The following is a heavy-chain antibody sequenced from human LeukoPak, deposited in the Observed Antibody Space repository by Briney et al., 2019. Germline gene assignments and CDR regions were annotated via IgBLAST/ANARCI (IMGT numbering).Heavy chain of an antibody. J-gene: IGHJ4*02. CDR2: IQYDGSNK. D-gene: IGHD2-8*01. CDR1: GFTFRIFG. CDR3: AKDRRIVRGYYFWC. Sequence: GSLRLPCASSGFTFRIFGMPWARQARGKGREWGGFIQYDGSNKYYADSVKGRFTISRDNSKNTLYLQMNSLRAEDTAVYYCAKDRRIVRGYYFWCWGQGALVTV. V-gene: IGHV3-30*02.